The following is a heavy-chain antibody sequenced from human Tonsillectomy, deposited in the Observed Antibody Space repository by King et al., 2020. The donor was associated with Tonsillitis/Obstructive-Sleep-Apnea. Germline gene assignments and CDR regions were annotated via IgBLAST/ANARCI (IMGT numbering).Heavy chain of an antibody. Sequence: VQLVESGGGLVQPGRSLRLSCAASGFTFDDYAMHWVRQAPGKGLEWVSGISWNSGSIGYADSVKGRFTISRDSAKNSLYLQMNSLRAEDTALYYCAKDTSYQLWLVNWGQGTLVTVSS. CDR3: AKDTSYQLWLVN. V-gene: IGHV3-9*01. CDR1: GFTFDDYA. J-gene: IGHJ4*02. D-gene: IGHD5-18*01. CDR2: ISWNSGSI.